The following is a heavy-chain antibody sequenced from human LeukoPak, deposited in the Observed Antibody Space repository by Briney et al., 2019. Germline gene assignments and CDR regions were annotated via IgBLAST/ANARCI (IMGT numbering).Heavy chain of an antibody. V-gene: IGHV4-39*07. CDR2: INHSGST. J-gene: IGHJ4*02. CDR1: DGSISSGSYY. CDR3: ARGPGEGDQDY. D-gene: IGHD1-26*01. Sequence: SETLSLTCTVSDGSISSGSYYWGWIRQPPGKGLEWIGEINHSGSTNYNPSLKSRVTISVDTSKNQFSLKLSSVTAADTAVYYCARGPGEGDQDYWGQGTLVTVSS.